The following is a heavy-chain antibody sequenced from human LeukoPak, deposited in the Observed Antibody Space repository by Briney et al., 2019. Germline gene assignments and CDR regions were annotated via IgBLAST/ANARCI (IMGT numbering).Heavy chain of an antibody. J-gene: IGHJ5*02. CDR3: ATGDSSGLNPYNWFDP. CDR2: ISGSGGST. V-gene: IGHV3-23*01. CDR1: GFTFSSYA. Sequence: GGSLRLSCAASGFTFSSYAMSWVRQAPGKGLEWVSAISGSGGSTYYADSVEGRFTISRDNSKNTLYLQMNSLRAEDTAVYYCATGDSSGLNPYNWFDPWGQGTLVTVSS. D-gene: IGHD3-22*01.